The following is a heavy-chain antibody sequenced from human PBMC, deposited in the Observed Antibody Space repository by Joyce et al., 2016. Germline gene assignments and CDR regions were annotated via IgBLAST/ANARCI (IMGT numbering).Heavy chain of an antibody. V-gene: IGHV3-15*07. CDR1: GFTFSDAW. CDR2: IKDKSVGGTT. D-gene: IGHD4-17*01. CDR3: TADNSAVNYWFDP. J-gene: IGHJ5*02. Sequence: EEQLVESGGGLVKPGGSLRLSCVASGFTFSDAWMNWVRQAPGKGLELVGRIKDKSVGGTTDYAAPVKGRFAISRDDSKNTVYLQMNSLQTEDTAVYYCTADNSAVNYWFDPWGQGTLVTVSS.